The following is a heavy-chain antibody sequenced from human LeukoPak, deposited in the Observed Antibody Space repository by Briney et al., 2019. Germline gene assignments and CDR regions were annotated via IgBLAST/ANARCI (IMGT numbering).Heavy chain of an antibody. J-gene: IGHJ4*02. CDR3: TRNLGHFPLDL. D-gene: IGHD3-9*01. CDR1: GFTFSDYW. Sequence: LTGGSLRISCTASGFTFSDYWMTWARQAPGKGLEWVANIDGVGTDEGYAGSVKGRFTISRDNAKNSLFLQMNSLRAVDFAVYYRTRNLGHFPLDLWGQGTLVTVPS. V-gene: IGHV3-7*01. CDR2: IDGVGTDE.